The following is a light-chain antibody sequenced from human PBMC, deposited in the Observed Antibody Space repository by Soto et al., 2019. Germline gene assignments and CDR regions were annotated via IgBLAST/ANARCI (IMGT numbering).Light chain of an antibody. Sequence: QSVLTQPASVSGSPGQSITISCIGTSSDVGAYQYVSWYQQHPGKAPKLIIFDVANRPSGVSNRFSGSMSGNTASLTISGLQAADEADYYCSAYISRTTLGFGAGTKLTVL. CDR2: DVA. CDR1: SSDVGAYQY. V-gene: IGLV2-14*03. J-gene: IGLJ2*01. CDR3: SAYISRTTLG.